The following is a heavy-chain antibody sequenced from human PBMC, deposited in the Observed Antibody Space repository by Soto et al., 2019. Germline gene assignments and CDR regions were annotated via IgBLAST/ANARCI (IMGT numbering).Heavy chain of an antibody. CDR2: IIPIFGTA. CDR3: ATDLPTRVRGLRPLVIG. V-gene: IGHV1-69*12. Sequence: QVQLVQSGAEVKKPGSSVKVSCKASGGTFRSYAISWVRQAPGQGLEWMGGIIPIFGTANYAQKFQGRVTITADESTSTAYMELSSLRSEDTAVYYCATDLPTRVRGLRPLVIGWGQGTLVTVSS. J-gene: IGHJ4*02. D-gene: IGHD3-22*01. CDR1: GGTFRSYA.